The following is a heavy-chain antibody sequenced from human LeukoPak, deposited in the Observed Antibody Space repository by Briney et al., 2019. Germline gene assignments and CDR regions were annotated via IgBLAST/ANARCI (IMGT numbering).Heavy chain of an antibody. D-gene: IGHD3-10*01. CDR3: ARSRGYRMVSLIGY. CDR2: ISGSGGST. J-gene: IGHJ4*02. V-gene: IGHV3-23*01. Sequence: GGSLRLSCAASGFTFSSYGMHWVRQAPGKGLEWVSAISGSGGSTYYADSVKGRFTISRDNSKNTLYLQMNSLRAEDTAVYYCARSRGYRMVSLIGYWGQGTLVTVSS. CDR1: GFTFSSYG.